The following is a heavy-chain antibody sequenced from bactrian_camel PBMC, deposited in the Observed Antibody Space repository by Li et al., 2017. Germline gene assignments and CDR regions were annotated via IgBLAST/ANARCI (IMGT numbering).Heavy chain of an antibody. V-gene: IGHV3S67*01. Sequence: VQLVESGGGSVQPGGSLRLSCDASGYAYSSNCMGWFRQAPGKEREGVASIDNYSSTYYADSVKGRFTISRDNAKNTLYLRMNSLESEDTALYYCATLPYLSDVSLRGRFWGQGTQVTV. J-gene: IGHJ4*01. CDR2: IDNYSST. CDR3: ATLPYLSDVSLRGRF. CDR1: GYAYSSNC. D-gene: IGHD1*01.